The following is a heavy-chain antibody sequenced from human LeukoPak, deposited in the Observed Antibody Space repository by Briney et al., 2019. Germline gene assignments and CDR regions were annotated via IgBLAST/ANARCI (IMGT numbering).Heavy chain of an antibody. D-gene: IGHD3-10*01. CDR2: IHYSGAT. Sequence: SETLFLTCTVSGDSINGYFWSWIRQPPEKGLEWIGYIHYSGATNYNPSLKGRGTISVDTSKHQFSLKLSSVTAADTAVYYCARVGSYCFEYWGQGTLVTVSS. CDR3: ARVGSYCFEY. CDR1: GDSINGYF. V-gene: IGHV4-59*01. J-gene: IGHJ4*02.